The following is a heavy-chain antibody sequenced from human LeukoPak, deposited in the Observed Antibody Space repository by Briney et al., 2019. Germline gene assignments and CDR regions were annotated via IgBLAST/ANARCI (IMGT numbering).Heavy chain of an antibody. J-gene: IGHJ4*02. CDR3: ARTYYDVLTGYNPYFDY. V-gene: IGHV3-30*02. D-gene: IGHD3-9*01. Sequence: GGSPRLSCAASGFTFSYYGMHWVRQPPGKGLEWVAFIRYSASDKYYADSVKGRFTISRDNSKNTLYLQMNSLRVEDTAVYYCARTYYDVLTGYNPYFDYWGQGILVTVSS. CDR2: IRYSASDK. CDR1: GFTFSYYG.